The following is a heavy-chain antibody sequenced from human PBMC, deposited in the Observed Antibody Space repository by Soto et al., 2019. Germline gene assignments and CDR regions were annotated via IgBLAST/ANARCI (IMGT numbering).Heavy chain of an antibody. CDR1: GFTFSGYN. J-gene: IGHJ4*02. Sequence: EVQLVESGGGLVQPGGSLRLSCAASGFTFSGYNMNWIRQAPGKGLEGVSCIKSDSSGIWYADSVKGRFTMSRDNAKNSLHLQMNSLRDEDTAVYFCARDSNWSSDYWGQGTRVAVSS. V-gene: IGHV3-48*02. CDR2: IKSDSSGI. D-gene: IGHD1-1*01. CDR3: ARDSNWSSDY.